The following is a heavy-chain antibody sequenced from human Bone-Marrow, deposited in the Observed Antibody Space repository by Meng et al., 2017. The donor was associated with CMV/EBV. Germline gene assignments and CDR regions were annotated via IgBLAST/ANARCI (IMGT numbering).Heavy chain of an antibody. J-gene: IGHJ5*02. Sequence: ASAKVSCNASGYSFTDYYMHWVRQAPGQGLEWLGWINGHSGDTYYAQKFQGRFSLTRDTSISTAYMELTRLTSDDTAFYYCARRGGYEYSLFDLWGQGTQVTVSS. CDR1: GYSFTDYY. CDR3: ARRGGYEYSLFDL. D-gene: IGHD3-16*01. CDR2: INGHSGDT. V-gene: IGHV1-2*02.